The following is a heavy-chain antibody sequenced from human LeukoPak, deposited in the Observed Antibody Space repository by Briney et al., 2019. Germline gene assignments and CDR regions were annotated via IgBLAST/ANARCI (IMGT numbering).Heavy chain of an antibody. Sequence: SETLSLTCAVSGGSISSCNRWRWVRQPPGKGLEWIGEIYHSGSTNYNPSLKRRVTRSVDKSKNQFSLKLSSVTAADTAVYYCARRCGGDCYSASAFDYWGQGTLVTVSS. CDR1: GGSISSCNR. V-gene: IGHV4-4*02. D-gene: IGHD2-21*02. CDR2: IYHSGST. CDR3: ARRCGGDCYSASAFDY. J-gene: IGHJ4*02.